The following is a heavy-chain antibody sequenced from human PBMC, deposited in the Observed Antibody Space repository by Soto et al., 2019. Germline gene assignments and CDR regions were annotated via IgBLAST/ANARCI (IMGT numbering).Heavy chain of an antibody. D-gene: IGHD1-26*01. Sequence: SETLSLTCTVSGGSVSSGTYYWSWIRQSPGKGLEWIGYIYYSGSSNYNPSLKSRVTISGDTSKNQFSLKLRSVTAADTAVYYCARVGWGGPGASAFDIWGQGTMVTVSS. CDR2: IYYSGSS. V-gene: IGHV4-61*01. CDR1: GGSVSSGTYY. CDR3: ARVGWGGPGASAFDI. J-gene: IGHJ3*02.